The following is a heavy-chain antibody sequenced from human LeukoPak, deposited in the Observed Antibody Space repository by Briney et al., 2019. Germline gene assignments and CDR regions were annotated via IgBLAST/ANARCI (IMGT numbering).Heavy chain of an antibody. CDR2: INPSGGST. J-gene: IGHJ3*02. CDR1: GYTFTSYY. V-gene: IGHV1-46*01. Sequence: ASVKVSCKASGYTFTSYYMHWVRQAPGQGLEWMGIINPSGGSTSYAQKFQGRVTMTRDTSTSTDYMELSSLRSEDTAVYYCAREPRYGGNSFAFDIWGEGAMVTVSS. D-gene: IGHD4-23*01. CDR3: AREPRYGGNSFAFDI.